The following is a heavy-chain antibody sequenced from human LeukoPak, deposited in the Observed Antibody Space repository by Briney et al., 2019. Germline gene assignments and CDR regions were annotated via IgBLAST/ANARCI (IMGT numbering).Heavy chain of an antibody. Sequence: GGSLRLSCAASGLTFSGSGMHWVRQASGKGLQWVGHIRSKPNNYATAYAASVKGRFTISRDDSKNTAYLQMTSLKTEDTAVYYCTGHVFPQRGAFDIWGQGTMVSVPS. CDR1: GLTFSGSG. J-gene: IGHJ3*02. V-gene: IGHV3-73*01. D-gene: IGHD2-21*01. CDR3: TGHVFPQRGAFDI. CDR2: IRSKPNNYAT.